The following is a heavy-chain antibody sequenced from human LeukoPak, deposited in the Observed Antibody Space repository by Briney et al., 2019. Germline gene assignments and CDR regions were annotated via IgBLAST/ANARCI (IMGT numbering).Heavy chain of an antibody. J-gene: IGHJ6*02. CDR1: GFNFNIHW. V-gene: IGHV3-7*01. Sequence: GGSLRLSCAASGFNFNIHWMSWVRQVPGKGLEWVANIKPDGNEKYYVDSVKGRFTISRDNAKNSLYLQMNSLRAEDTAVYYCARAPHYSNYGPYYYGMDVWGQGTTVTVSS. CDR2: IKPDGNEK. CDR3: ARAPHYSNYGPYYYGMDV. D-gene: IGHD4-11*01.